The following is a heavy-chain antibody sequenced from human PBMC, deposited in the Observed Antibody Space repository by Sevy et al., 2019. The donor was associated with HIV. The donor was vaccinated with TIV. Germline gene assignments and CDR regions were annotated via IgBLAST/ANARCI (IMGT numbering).Heavy chain of an antibody. D-gene: IGHD3-10*01. CDR1: GYSFTSYW. CDR2: IYPGDSDT. J-gene: IGHJ6*03. V-gene: IGHV5-51*01. Sequence: GESLKISCKGSGYSFTSYWIGWVRQMPGKGLEWMGIIYPGDSDTRYSPSFQGQVTISADKSISTAYLQWSSLKASDTAMYYCARHGRITMVRGTLGYYYYYYMDVWGKGTTVTVSS. CDR3: ARHGRITMVRGTLGYYYYYYMDV.